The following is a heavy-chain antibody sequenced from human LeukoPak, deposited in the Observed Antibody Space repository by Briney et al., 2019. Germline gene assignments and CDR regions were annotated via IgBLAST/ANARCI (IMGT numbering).Heavy chain of an antibody. CDR3: ARDIPTGYGGYGFDTFDI. CDR2: IYYSGST. V-gene: IGHV4-39*07. J-gene: IGHJ3*02. Sequence: SETLSLTCTVSGVSISSSSYYWGWIRQPPGKGLEWIGSIYYSGSTYYNPSLKSRVTISVDTSKNQFSLKLSSVTAADTAVYYCARDIPTGYGGYGFDTFDIWGQGTMVTVSS. D-gene: IGHD5-12*01. CDR1: GVSISSSSYY.